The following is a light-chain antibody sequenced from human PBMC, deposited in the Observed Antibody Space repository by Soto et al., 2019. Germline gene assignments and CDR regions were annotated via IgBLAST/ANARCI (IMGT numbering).Light chain of an antibody. CDR1: SSDVGGYNY. CDR3: SSYTSSSTLVV. Sequence: QSVLTQPASVSGSPGQSITISCTGTSSDVGGYNYVSWYQQHPGKAPKLMIYDVSNRPSGVSNRFSGSKSGNTASLPISGLQAEYEADYYCSSYTSSSTLVVFGGGTQLTVL. J-gene: IGLJ2*01. V-gene: IGLV2-14*01. CDR2: DVS.